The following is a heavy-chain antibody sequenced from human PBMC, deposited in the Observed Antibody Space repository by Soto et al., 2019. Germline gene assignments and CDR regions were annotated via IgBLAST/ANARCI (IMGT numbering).Heavy chain of an antibody. CDR1: GFSFRDYF. CDR3: ARDDYTYGVY. CDR2: IGPYGNTI. D-gene: IGHD2-2*02. J-gene: IGHJ4*02. Sequence: GGSLRLSCAASGFSFRDYFMSWIRQAPGKGLEWVSYIGPYGNTIYYADSVKGRFTISRDDATNSLYLHMHSLRTDDTAVYYCARDDYTYGVYWGQGTQVTVSS. V-gene: IGHV3-11*01.